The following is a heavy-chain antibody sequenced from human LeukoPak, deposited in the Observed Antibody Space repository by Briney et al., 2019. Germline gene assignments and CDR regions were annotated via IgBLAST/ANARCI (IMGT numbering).Heavy chain of an antibody. CDR2: TSSGGSIK. D-gene: IGHD4-23*01. Sequence: IPGVSLRLSCAASRFTFSDYYMSWVRQAPGKGLEWVTYTSSGGSIKSYADSVKGRFSISRDSAKNSLYLEMNSLRAEDTAVYYCARVVRGGNSGYAFDIWDQGTMVTVSS. CDR1: RFTFSDYY. CDR3: ARVVRGGNSGYAFDI. J-gene: IGHJ3*02. V-gene: IGHV3-11*01.